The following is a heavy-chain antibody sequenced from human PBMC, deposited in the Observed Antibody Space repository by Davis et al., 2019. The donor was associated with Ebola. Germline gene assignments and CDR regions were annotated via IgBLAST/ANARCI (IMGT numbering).Heavy chain of an antibody. V-gene: IGHV5-51*01. J-gene: IGHJ3*01. CDR2: IFPDDSDA. CDR1: GYGFTNYW. CDR3: GRGGAGSRGAFDV. D-gene: IGHD1-26*01. Sequence: GGSLRLSCKGSGYGFTNYWIGWVCQMPGKGLEWMGFIFPDDSDATYSPSFQGQVTFTVDKSIRTAYLHWNSLKAPDTAMYYCGRGGAGSRGAFDVWGQGTMVTVSS.